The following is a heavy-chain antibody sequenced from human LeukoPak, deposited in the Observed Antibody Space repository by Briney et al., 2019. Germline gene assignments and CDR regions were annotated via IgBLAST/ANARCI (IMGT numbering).Heavy chain of an antibody. CDR3: ARSVDSSGLGVY. CDR2: ISPSGGST. CDR1: GYTFTSNY. V-gene: IGHV1-46*01. Sequence: ASVKVSCKAFGYTFTSNYMHWVRQAPGQGPEWMGVISPSGGSTTYAQKFQGRVTLTRDMSTSTDYMELSRLRSDDTAVYYCARSVDSSGLGVYWGQGTLVTVSS. J-gene: IGHJ4*02. D-gene: IGHD3-22*01.